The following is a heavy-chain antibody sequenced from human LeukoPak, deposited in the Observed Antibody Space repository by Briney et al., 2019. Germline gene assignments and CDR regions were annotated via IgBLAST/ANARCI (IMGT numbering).Heavy chain of an antibody. Sequence: PGGSLRLSCAASGFTFSSYSMNWVRQAPGKGLEWISYISSSSSTIVYADSVRGRFTISRDNAKNSLYLRMNSLRDEDTAVYYCARVEMATINGMDVWGQGTTVTVSS. D-gene: IGHD5-24*01. CDR2: ISSSSSTI. J-gene: IGHJ6*02. V-gene: IGHV3-48*02. CDR3: ARVEMATINGMDV. CDR1: GFTFSSYS.